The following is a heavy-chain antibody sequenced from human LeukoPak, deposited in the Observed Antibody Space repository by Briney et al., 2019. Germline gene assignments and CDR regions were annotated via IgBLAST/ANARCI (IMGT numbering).Heavy chain of an antibody. J-gene: IGHJ5*02. CDR1: GGSISSSSYY. D-gene: IGHD3-3*01. V-gene: IGHV4-39*01. CDR2: IYYSEST. CDR3: ARQYSYYDFWSGCRPNSFDP. Sequence: PSETLSLTCTGYGGSISSSSYYWGWIRQPPGKGLEWIGSIYYSESTYYNPSLKSRVTISVGTSKNQCSLKLSSVTAADTAVYYCARQYSYYDFWSGCRPNSFDPWGQGTLVTVSS.